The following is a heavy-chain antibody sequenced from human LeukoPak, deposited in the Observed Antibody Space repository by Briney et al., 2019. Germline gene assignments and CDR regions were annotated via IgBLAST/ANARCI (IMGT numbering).Heavy chain of an antibody. Sequence: GGSLRLSCAASGFTFSSYEMNWVRQAPGKGLEYVSAISSNGGSTYYANSVKGRFTISRDNSKNTLYLQMGSLRAEDMAVYYCARANGGAGDSGSYVLDYWGQGTLVTVSS. J-gene: IGHJ4*02. CDR2: ISSNGGST. CDR3: ARANGGAGDSGSYVLDY. CDR1: GFTFSSYE. V-gene: IGHV3-64*01. D-gene: IGHD1-26*01.